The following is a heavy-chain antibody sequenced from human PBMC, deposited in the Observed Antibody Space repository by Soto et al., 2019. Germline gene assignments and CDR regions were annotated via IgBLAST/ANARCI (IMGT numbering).Heavy chain of an antibody. CDR1: GFTFSSYD. CDR2: IGTAGDT. D-gene: IGHD6-6*01. J-gene: IGHJ4*02. CDR3: ARGIAARQGVDY. Sequence: GGSLRLSCAASGFTFSSYDMHWVRQATGKGLEWVSAIGTAGDTYYPGSVKGRFTISRENAKNSLYLQMNSLRAGDTAVYYGARGIAARQGVDYWGQGTLVTVSS. V-gene: IGHV3-13*01.